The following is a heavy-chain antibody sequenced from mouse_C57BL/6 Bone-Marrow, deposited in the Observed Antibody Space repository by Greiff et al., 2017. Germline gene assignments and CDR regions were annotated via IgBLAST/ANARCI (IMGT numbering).Heavy chain of an antibody. J-gene: IGHJ1*03. V-gene: IGHV1-55*01. CDR2: IYPGSGST. D-gene: IGHD2-5*01. CDR3: ARPYYSNYWYFDV. CDR1: GYTFTSYW. Sequence: QVQLQQPGAELVKPGASVKMSCKASGYTFTSYWITWVKQRPGQGLEWIGDIYPGSGSTNYNEKFNSKATLTVDTSSSTAYMQLSRLNSEDSAVYYCARPYYSNYWYFDVWGTGTTVTVSS.